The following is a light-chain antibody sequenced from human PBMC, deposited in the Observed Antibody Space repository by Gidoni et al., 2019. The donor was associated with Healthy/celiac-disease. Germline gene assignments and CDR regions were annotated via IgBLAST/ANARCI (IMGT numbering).Light chain of an antibody. CDR2: AAS. Sequence: ITCRASQSISSYLNWYQQKPGKAPKLLIYAASSLQSGVPSRFSGSGSGTDFTLTISSLQPEDFATYYCQQSYSTPYTFGQGTKLEIK. V-gene: IGKV1-39*01. CDR3: QQSYSTPYT. J-gene: IGKJ2*01. CDR1: QSISSY.